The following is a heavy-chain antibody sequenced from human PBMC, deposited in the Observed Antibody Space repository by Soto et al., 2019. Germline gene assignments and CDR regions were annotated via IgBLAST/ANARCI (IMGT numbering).Heavy chain of an antibody. CDR2: MNPNSGNT. D-gene: IGHD4-17*01. Sequence: ASVKVSCKASGYTFTSYDINWVRQATGQGLEWMGWMNPNSGNTGYAQKFQGRVTMTRNTSISTAYMELSSLRSEDTAVYYCARGGRGTAVNQYYYYYYGMDVWGQGTTVTVSS. J-gene: IGHJ6*02. V-gene: IGHV1-8*01. CDR1: GYTFTSYD. CDR3: ARGGRGTAVNQYYYYYYGMDV.